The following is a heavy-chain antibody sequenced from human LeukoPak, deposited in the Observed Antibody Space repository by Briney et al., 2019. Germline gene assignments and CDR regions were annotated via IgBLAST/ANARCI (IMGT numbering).Heavy chain of an antibody. J-gene: IGHJ6*02. D-gene: IGHD3-22*01. CDR1: GFTFSSYA. Sequence: GGSLRLSCAASGFTFSSYAMSWVRQAPGKGLEWVSAISGSGNTAYYADSVKGRFTISRDNSKNTLYLQMNSLRAEDTAVYYCAKRSYSSHWYYYYGMDVWGQGTTVTVS. CDR3: AKRSYSSHWYYYYGMDV. CDR2: ISGSGNTA. V-gene: IGHV3-23*01.